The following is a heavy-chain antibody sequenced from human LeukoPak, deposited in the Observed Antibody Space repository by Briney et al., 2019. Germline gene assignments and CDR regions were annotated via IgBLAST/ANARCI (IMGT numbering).Heavy chain of an antibody. CDR1: GGSISSGDYY. CDR2: IYYSGST. D-gene: IGHD3-9*01. Sequence: SQTLSLTCTVSGGSISSGDYYWSWIRQPPGKGLGWIGYIYYSGSTYYNPSLKSRVTISVDTSKNQFSLKLSSVTAADTAVYYCARAPTYYDILTGYYTHHDAFDIWGQGTMVTVSS. V-gene: IGHV4-30-4*01. J-gene: IGHJ3*02. CDR3: ARAPTYYDILTGYYTHHDAFDI.